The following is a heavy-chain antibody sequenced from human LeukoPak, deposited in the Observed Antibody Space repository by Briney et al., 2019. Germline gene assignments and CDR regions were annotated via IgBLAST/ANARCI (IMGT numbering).Heavy chain of an antibody. Sequence: PGQSLRLSCAASGFTFSSDDMHWVRQATREGLEWVSAIGTAGDTYYPGSVKGRFTISRENAKNSLCLQMNSLRAGDTAVYYCARQSRVTGGFYWGQGTLVTVSS. CDR1: GFTFSSDD. CDR3: ARQSRVTGGFY. V-gene: IGHV3-13*01. D-gene: IGHD3-10*01. CDR2: IGTAGDT. J-gene: IGHJ4*02.